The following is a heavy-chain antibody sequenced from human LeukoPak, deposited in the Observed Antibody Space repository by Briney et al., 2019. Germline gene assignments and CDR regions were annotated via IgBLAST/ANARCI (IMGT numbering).Heavy chain of an antibody. V-gene: IGHV3-7*01. CDR2: IKQDGGTK. D-gene: IGHD1-1*01. Sequence: PGGSLRLSCAASGFTFGTYWMTWVRQAPGKGLEWVANIKQDGGTKNYVDSVKGRFTISRDNAKNLLYLQMNSLRVEDTAVYYCAKDRDRTAWYSDSWGQGTLVTVSS. J-gene: IGHJ4*02. CDR3: AKDRDRTAWYSDS. CDR1: GFTFGTYW.